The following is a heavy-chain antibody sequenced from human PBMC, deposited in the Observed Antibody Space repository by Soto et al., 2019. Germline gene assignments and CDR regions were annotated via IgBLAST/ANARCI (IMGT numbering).Heavy chain of an antibody. CDR2: INPNSGGT. D-gene: IGHD6-13*01. CDR3: ARDFGQLGNWFDP. CDR1: GYTFTGYY. J-gene: IGHJ5*02. V-gene: IGHV1-2*04. Sequence: ASVRVSCKXSGYTFTGYYMHWVRQAPGQGLEWMGWINPNSGGTNYAQKFQGWVTMTRDTSISTAYMELSRLRSDDTAVYYCARDFGQLGNWFDPWGQGTLVTVSS.